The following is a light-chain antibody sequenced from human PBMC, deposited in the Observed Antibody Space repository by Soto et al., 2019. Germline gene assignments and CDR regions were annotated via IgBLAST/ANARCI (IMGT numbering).Light chain of an antibody. J-gene: IGLJ3*02. CDR2: GNS. CDR1: SSNIGTGYD. Sequence: QLVLTQPPSVSGAPGQRVTISCTGSSSNIGTGYDVHWYQQLPGTAPKLLIYGNSNRPSGVPDRFSGSKSDTSASLAITGLQAEDEADYYCQSYDSSLSGWVFGGGTKLTVL. V-gene: IGLV1-40*01. CDR3: QSYDSSLSGWV.